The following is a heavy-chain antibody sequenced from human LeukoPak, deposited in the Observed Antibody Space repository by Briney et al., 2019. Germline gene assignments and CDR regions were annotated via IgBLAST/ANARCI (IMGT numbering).Heavy chain of an antibody. V-gene: IGHV1-8*01. CDR2: MNTNSGNT. Sequence: ASGNVSGKAAGYTFTIYDINWVRQAAGQGLEWRGWMNTNSGNTGYAQKFQGRVTMTRNTSISTAYMELSSLRSEDTAVYYCARGLRDSSGREYFQDWGQGPLVSVSS. CDR1: GYTFTIYD. J-gene: IGHJ1*01. D-gene: IGHD3-22*01. CDR3: ARGLRDSSGREYFQD.